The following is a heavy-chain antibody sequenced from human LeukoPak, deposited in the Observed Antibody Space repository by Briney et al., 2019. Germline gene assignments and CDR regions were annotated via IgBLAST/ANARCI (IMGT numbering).Heavy chain of an antibody. J-gene: IGHJ4*02. CDR2: ISSSGSTI. Sequence: GGSLRLSCAASGFTFSTYEMNWVRQAPGKGLEWVSYISSSGSTIYYADSVKGRFTISRDNAKNSLSLQMNSLRAEDTAVYYCARDSIAAAGTPDYWGQGTLVTVSS. CDR1: GFTFSTYE. D-gene: IGHD6-13*01. V-gene: IGHV3-48*03. CDR3: ARDSIAAAGTPDY.